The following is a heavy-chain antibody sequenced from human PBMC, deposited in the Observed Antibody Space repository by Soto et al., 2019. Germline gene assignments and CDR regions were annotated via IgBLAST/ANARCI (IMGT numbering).Heavy chain of an antibody. V-gene: IGHV3-21*01. CDR1: GFTFSDFS. Sequence: EVQLVESGGGLVKPGGCLRLCCAASGFTFSDFSMNWVRQTPGKGLEWVSSITTSSYINYADSVKGRFTVSRDNAKNSLYLQMNSLRVEDTAVYYCARALYGDYGIDYWGQRALVTVSS. CDR3: ARALYGDYGIDY. J-gene: IGHJ4*02. D-gene: IGHD4-17*01. CDR2: ITTSSYI.